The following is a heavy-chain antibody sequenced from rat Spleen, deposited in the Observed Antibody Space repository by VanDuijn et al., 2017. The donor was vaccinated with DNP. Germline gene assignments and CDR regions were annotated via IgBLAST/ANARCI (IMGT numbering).Heavy chain of an antibody. J-gene: IGHJ3*01. CDR2: ISHDGSGT. CDR1: GFTFSDYY. CDR3: ARLGYYDGSYPNWFAY. Sequence: EVLLVESDGGLVQPGRSLKLSCAVSGFTFSDYYMAWVRQAPAKGLEWVATISHDGSGTYYRDSVKGRFTISRDNVKSTLYLQMDSLRSEDTATYYCARLGYYDGSYPNWFAYWGQGTLVTVSS. D-gene: IGHD1-12*03. V-gene: IGHV5-7*01.